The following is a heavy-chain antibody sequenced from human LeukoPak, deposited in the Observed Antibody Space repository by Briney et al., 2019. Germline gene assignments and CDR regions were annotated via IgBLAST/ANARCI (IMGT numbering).Heavy chain of an antibody. V-gene: IGHV4-4*07. CDR1: GASISNYY. D-gene: IGHD7-27*01. CDR3: AGANWGSGYFDY. Sequence: SETLSLTCTVSGASISNYYRSWIRQPAGKGLEWIGRLYTSGSINFNPSLKSRITMSVDTSKNQFSLRLSSVTAADTAVYYCAGANWGSGYFDYWGQGTLVTVSS. J-gene: IGHJ4*02. CDR2: LYTSGSI.